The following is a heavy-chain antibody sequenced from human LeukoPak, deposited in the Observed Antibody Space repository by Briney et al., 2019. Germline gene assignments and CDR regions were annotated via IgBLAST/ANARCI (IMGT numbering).Heavy chain of an antibody. D-gene: IGHD1-1*01. V-gene: IGHV4-59*01. Sequence: SSETLSLACSVSDDSITMYYWTWIRQPPGKGLEWIGYVDHTGSTNFNPSLNGRVSISRDTTNNLFSLRLRSVTAADTAVYFCARGRVSSSTWYSTYYYYFYMDVWGKGTTVTVSS. CDR3: ARGRVSSSTWYSTYYYYFYMDV. CDR1: DDSITMYY. J-gene: IGHJ6*03. CDR2: VDHTGST.